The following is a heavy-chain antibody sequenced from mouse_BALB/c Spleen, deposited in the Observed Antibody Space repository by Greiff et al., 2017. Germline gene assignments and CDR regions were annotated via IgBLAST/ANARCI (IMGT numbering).Heavy chain of an antibody. J-gene: IGHJ4*01. CDR1: GFTFSDYY. CDR2: ISDGGSYT. V-gene: IGHV5-4*02. D-gene: IGHD1-1*01. Sequence: EVQLVESGGGLVKPGGSLKLSCAASGFTFSDYYMYWVRQTPEKRLEWVATISDGGSYTYYPDSVKGRFTISRDNAKNNLYLQMSSLKSEDTAMYYCARDDYGSSYDAMDYWGQGTSVTVSS. CDR3: ARDDYGSSYDAMDY.